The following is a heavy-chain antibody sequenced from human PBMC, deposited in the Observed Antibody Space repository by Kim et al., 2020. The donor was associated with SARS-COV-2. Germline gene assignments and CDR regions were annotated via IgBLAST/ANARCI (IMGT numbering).Heavy chain of an antibody. D-gene: IGHD3-16*02. CDR1: GGSFSGSY. CDR3: ARGRSIGGVIVYYFDY. Sequence: SETLSLTCAVYGGSFSGSYWSWIRQPPGKGLEWIGEINHSGSTNYNPSLKSRVTISVDTSKNQFSLKLSPVTAADTAVYYCARGRSIGGVIVYYFDYWGQGTLVTVSS. J-gene: IGHJ4*02. V-gene: IGHV4-34*01. CDR2: INHSGST.